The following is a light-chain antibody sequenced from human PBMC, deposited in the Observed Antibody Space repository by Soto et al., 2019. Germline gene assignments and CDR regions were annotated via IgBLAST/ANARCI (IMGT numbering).Light chain of an antibody. J-gene: IGLJ1*01. V-gene: IGLV1-40*01. Sequence: QSVLKQPASVSGAPGQRGTIFCTGNSTKIGAGYDVHWYQQLPGTAPKLLIYGNSNRPSGVPDRFSGSKSGTSASLAITGLQAEDEADYYCQSYDSSLSALYVFGTGTKVTVL. CDR3: QSYDSSLSALYV. CDR1: STKIGAGYD. CDR2: GNS.